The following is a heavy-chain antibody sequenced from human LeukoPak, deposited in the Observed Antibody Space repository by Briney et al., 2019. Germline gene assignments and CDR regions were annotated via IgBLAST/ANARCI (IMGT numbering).Heavy chain of an antibody. CDR1: GFTFSSYS. D-gene: IGHD6-13*01. V-gene: IGHV3-23*01. CDR3: AKGYSSSWAQIDY. CDR2: ISGSGGST. Sequence: PGGSLRLSCAASGFTFSSYSMNWVRQAPGKGLEWVSAISGSGGSTYYADSVKGRFTISRDNSKNTLYLQMNSLRAEDTAVYYCAKGYSSSWAQIDYWGQGTLVTVSS. J-gene: IGHJ4*02.